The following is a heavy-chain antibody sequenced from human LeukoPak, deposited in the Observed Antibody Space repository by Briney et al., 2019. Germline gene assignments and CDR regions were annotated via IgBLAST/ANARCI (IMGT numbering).Heavy chain of an antibody. CDR2: MNPNSGNT. J-gene: IGHJ5*02. CDR1: GYTFTSYD. V-gene: IGHV1-8*01. Sequence: ASVKVSCKASGYTFTSYDINWVRQATGQGLEWMGWMNPNSGNTGYAQKFQGRVTMTRNTSISTAYMELSSLRSEDTAVYYCARQQTAMGYNWFDPWGQGTLVTVSS. CDR3: ARQQTAMGYNWFDP. D-gene: IGHD5-18*01.